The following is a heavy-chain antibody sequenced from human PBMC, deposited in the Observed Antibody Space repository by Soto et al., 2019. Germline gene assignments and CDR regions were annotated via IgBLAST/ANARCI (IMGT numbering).Heavy chain of an antibody. D-gene: IGHD2-2*01. CDR3: AVGTPCPGY. CDR1: GGSFSGYY. Sequence: QVQLQQWGAGLLKPSETLSLTCAVYGGSFSGYYWSWIRQPPGKGLEWIGEINHSGSTNYNPSLKSRVTISVDASKIQFSLKLSSVTAADTAVYYCAVGTPCPGYWGQGTLVTVSA. J-gene: IGHJ4*02. CDR2: INHSGST. V-gene: IGHV4-34*01.